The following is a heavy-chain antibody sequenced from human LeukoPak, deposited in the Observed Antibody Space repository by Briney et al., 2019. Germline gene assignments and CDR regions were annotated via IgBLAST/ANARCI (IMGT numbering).Heavy chain of an antibody. CDR1: GYSISSSYF. Sequence: PSETLSLTCTVSGYSISSSYFWAWIRQPPGKGLEWIGSISHSGSTYYNPSLKSRVTISIDTSKNQFSLNLRLVTAADTAVYYCARHAAAANFDYWGQGTLVTVSS. V-gene: IGHV4-38-2*02. CDR2: ISHSGST. D-gene: IGHD6-25*01. CDR3: ARHAAAANFDY. J-gene: IGHJ4*02.